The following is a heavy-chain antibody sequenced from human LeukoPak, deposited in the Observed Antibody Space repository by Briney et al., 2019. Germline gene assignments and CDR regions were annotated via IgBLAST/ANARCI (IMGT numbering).Heavy chain of an antibody. CDR1: GFTLSSYE. V-gene: IGHV3-66*01. CDR2: IYSGGST. Sequence: GRSLRLSCAASGFTLSSYEMNWVRLAPGKGLEWVSVIYSGGSTYYADSVKGRFTISRDNSKNTLYLQMNSLRAEDTAVYYCARDLLEWYFDYWGQGTLVTVSS. CDR3: ARDLLEWYFDY. J-gene: IGHJ4*02. D-gene: IGHD3-3*01.